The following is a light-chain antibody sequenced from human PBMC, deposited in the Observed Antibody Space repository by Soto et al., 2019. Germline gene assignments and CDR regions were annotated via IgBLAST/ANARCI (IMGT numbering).Light chain of an antibody. Sequence: DIQATQSPSSLSASVGDRVTITCRASQSISSYLNWYQQKPGKAPKLLIYAASSIQMVVPSRFSSSGSVTDFTLTISSLQPEDFATYYCQQSYITPPITFGQGTRLEI. CDR3: QQSYITPPIT. CDR1: QSISSY. V-gene: IGKV1-39*01. J-gene: IGKJ5*01. CDR2: AAS.